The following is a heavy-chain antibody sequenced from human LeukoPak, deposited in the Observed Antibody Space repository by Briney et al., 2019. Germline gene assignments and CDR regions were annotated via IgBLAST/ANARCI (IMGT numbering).Heavy chain of an antibody. D-gene: IGHD3-3*01. CDR1: GFTFSDYY. CDR3: AKAPYYDFWSGYYYPPFDY. J-gene: IGHJ4*02. CDR2: ISSSSTI. V-gene: IGHV3-69-1*01. Sequence: GGSLRLSCAASGFTFSDYYMNWVRQAPGKGLEWVSSISSSSTIYYADSVKGRFTISRDNSKNTLYLQMNSLRAEDTAVYYCAKAPYYDFWSGYYYPPFDYWGQGTLVTVSS.